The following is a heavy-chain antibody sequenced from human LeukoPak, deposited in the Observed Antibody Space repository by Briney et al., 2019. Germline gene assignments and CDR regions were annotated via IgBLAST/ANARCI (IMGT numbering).Heavy chain of an antibody. CDR3: ARANGYCSGAICYVWYLDY. Sequence: SLQVSCRASGGTFSSYAISWVRQPPGQGLVGMGRIIHLLGIANYAQKFQGRGTITSEKSTNKAYMELMSLRSEDTAVYYCARANGYCSGAICYVWYLDYWGRGTLVSVFS. V-gene: IGHV1-69*04. CDR1: GGTFSSYA. J-gene: IGHJ4*02. D-gene: IGHD2-15*01. CDR2: IIHLLGIA.